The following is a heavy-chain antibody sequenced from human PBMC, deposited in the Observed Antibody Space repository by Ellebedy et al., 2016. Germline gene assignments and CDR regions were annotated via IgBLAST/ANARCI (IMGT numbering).Heavy chain of an antibody. CDR2: IYYGGSA. CDR1: GGSIRSYY. J-gene: IGHJ4*02. D-gene: IGHD2-15*01. CDR3: SRRSCEHFDY. V-gene: IGHV4-59*08. Sequence: SETLSLTCTVSGGSIRSYYWSWIRQPPGKGLEWSGYIYYGGSANYHPSLKSRVTISLDTSRNQFSLELSSVTAADTAVYYCSRRSCEHFDYWGQGTLVTVSS.